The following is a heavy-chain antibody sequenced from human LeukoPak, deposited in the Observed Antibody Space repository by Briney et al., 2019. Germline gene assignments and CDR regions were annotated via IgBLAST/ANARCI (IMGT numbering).Heavy chain of an antibody. CDR1: GFTFSTYA. CDR3: AKYACSSTSCPNWFDP. V-gene: IGHV3-23*01. J-gene: IGHJ5*02. Sequence: GGSLRLSCAASGFTFSTYAMSWVRQTPGKGLEWVAAISGDNPGTYHANSVKGRFTISRDNSKNTLYLQMNSLRAEDTAVYYCAKYACSSTSCPNWFDPWGQGTLVTVSS. CDR2: ISGDNPGT. D-gene: IGHD2-2*01.